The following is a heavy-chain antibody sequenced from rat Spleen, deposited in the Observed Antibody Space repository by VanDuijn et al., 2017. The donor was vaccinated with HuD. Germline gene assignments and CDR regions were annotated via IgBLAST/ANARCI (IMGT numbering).Heavy chain of an antibody. CDR1: GFSLTSKG. D-gene: IGHD1-6*01. CDR3: ARHSYYGLFDY. CDR2: IWDGGST. V-gene: IGHV2-72*01. Sequence: QVQLKESGPGLMQPSETLSLTCTVSGFSLTSKGVGWVRHPLGTGLVWMGTIWDGGSTNYNSAVQSRLSISRDTSKSKVFLKMNSLQPEDTGTYYCARHSYYGLFDYWGQGVMVTVSS. J-gene: IGHJ2*01.